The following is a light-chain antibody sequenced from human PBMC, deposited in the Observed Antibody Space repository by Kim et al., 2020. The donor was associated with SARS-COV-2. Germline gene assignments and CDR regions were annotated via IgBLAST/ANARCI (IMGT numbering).Light chain of an antibody. CDR2: AAS. CDR1: QGISSY. CDR3: QQYYSYPHT. J-gene: IGKJ2*01. V-gene: IGKV1-8*01. Sequence: AIRMTQSPSSLSASTGDRVTITCRASQGISSYLAWYRQKPGKAPKLLIYAASTLQSGVPSRFSGSGSGTDFTLTISCLQSEDFATYYCQQYYSYPHTFGQGTKLEI.